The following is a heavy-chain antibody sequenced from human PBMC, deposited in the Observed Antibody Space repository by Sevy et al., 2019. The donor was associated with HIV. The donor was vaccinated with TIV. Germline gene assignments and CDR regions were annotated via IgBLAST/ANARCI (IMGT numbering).Heavy chain of an antibody. CDR1: GFTVSSNY. CDR3: ARDREAAAGTPYYYYMDV. V-gene: IGHV3-53*01. Sequence: GGSLRLSCAASGFTVSSNYMSWVRQAPGKGLEWVSVIYSGGSTYYADSVKGRFTISRDNSKNTPYLQMNSLRAEDTAVYYCARDREAAAGTPYYYYMDVWGKGTTVTVSS. D-gene: IGHD6-13*01. CDR2: IYSGGST. J-gene: IGHJ6*03.